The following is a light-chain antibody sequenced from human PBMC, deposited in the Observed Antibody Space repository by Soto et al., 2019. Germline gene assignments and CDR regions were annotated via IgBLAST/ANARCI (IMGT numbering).Light chain of an antibody. J-gene: IGKJ1*01. CDR3: QQYTKWPPWT. CDR1: QSVNTN. V-gene: IGKV3-15*01. Sequence: EIVMTQSPATLSVSPGERATLSCRASQSVNTNLAWYQQKPGQAPSLLIYGASTRASGVPARFSGSGSGTDFTLTISSLQSEDFAVYYCQQYTKWPPWTFGKGTKVDFK. CDR2: GAS.